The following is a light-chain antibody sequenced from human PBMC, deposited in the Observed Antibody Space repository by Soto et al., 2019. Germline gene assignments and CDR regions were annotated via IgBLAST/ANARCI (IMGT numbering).Light chain of an antibody. CDR1: HSINSH. CDR2: GTS. J-gene: IGKJ2*01. V-gene: IGKV1-39*01. Sequence: DIQLTQSPSSLSASEGDTVTITCRASHSINSHLNWYQQKSGEAPKFLIYGTSDLHTGVPSRFSGSGSGTDFTITISSLQPEDCAIYYCQQSYSPPFTFGQGTKLEIK. CDR3: QQSYSPPFT.